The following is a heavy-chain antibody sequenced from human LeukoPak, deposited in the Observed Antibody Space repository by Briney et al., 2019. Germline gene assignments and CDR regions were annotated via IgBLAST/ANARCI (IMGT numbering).Heavy chain of an antibody. CDR1: GFTFSSHW. J-gene: IGHJ4*02. D-gene: IGHD6-13*01. CDR2: ISPDGSTT. Sequence: GGSLRLSCAASGFTFSSHWMHWVRQAPGKGLVWVSRISPDGSTTKNADSVKGRFTISRDNARSTLFLQLNSLRAEDTAVYYCARIVSSIAAADSYDYWGQGTLVTVSS. CDR3: ARIVSSIAAADSYDY. V-gene: IGHV3-74*03.